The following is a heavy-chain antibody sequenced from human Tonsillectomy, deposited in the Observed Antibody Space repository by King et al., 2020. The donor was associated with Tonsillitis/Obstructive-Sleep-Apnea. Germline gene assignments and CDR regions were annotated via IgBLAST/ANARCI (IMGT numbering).Heavy chain of an antibody. D-gene: IGHD3-22*01. V-gene: IGHV3-23*04. J-gene: IGHJ4*02. Sequence: VQLVESGGGLVQPGGSLRLSCAASGFTFSSYAMSWVRQAPGKGLEWVSAISGSGGSTYYADSVKGRFTISRDNSKNTLYLQMNSLRAEDTAVYYCAKDLYEVSSGYDPPDYWGPATLLPVSS. CDR2: ISGSGGST. CDR1: GFTFSSYA. CDR3: AKDLYEVSSGYDPPDY.